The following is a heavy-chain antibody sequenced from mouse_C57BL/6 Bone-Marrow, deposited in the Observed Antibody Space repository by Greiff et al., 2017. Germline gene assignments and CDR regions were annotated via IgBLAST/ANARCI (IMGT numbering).Heavy chain of an antibody. V-gene: IGHV1-42*01. J-gene: IGHJ2*01. Sequence: EVMLVESGPELVKPGASVKISCKASGYSFTGYYMNWVKQSPEKSLEWIGEINPSTGGTTYNQKFKAKATLTVDKSSSTAYMQLKSLTSEDSAVYYCARFITTVVRYYFDYWGQGTTLTVSS. CDR3: ARFITTVVRYYFDY. D-gene: IGHD1-1*01. CDR2: INPSTGGT. CDR1: GYSFTGYY.